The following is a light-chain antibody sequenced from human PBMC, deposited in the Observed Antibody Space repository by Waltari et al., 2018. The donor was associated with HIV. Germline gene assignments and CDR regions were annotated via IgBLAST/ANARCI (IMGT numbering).Light chain of an antibody. CDR2: AAS. Sequence: DIQLTHSRSSLSASIGDRVTMNCRASQIITSCLNWYRQKPGKAPELLIYAASVLQSGVPSRFSASGSGTDYTLTISSVQPEDFATYFCQQTYSPPLTFGPGTKVDVK. V-gene: IGKV1-39*01. J-gene: IGKJ3*01. CDR1: QIITSC. CDR3: QQTYSPPLT.